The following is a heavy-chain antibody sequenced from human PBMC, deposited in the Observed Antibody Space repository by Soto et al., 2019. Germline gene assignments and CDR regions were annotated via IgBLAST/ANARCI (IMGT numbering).Heavy chain of an antibody. D-gene: IGHD3-10*01. Sequence: QVQLVQSGVEVKKAGASVKVSCKASGYTFSSYGISWARQAPGQGLEWMGWISDYNGNTHYAQKFQGRLIMTTDTATXTXXXEXXGLRSDDTAVYFCAREGYYSGSGTYSPPRYYGMAVWGQGTTVTVSS. J-gene: IGHJ6*02. CDR2: ISDYNGNT. V-gene: IGHV1-18*01. CDR3: AREGYYSGSGTYSPPRYYGMAV. CDR1: GYTFSSYG.